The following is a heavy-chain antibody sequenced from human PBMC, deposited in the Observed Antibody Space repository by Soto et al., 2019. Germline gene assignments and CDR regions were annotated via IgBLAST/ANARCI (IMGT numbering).Heavy chain of an antibody. CDR3: AGGMAGLVV. J-gene: IGHJ6*02. V-gene: IGHV3-74*01. CDR1: GLSFNIYW. Sequence: EVQLVESGGGLVQPGGSLRLSCAASGLSFNIYWMHWVRQVPGKGLVWLARINSDGSHTIYVDSVKGRFTISRDNAKNTVFLKMDSLRDEDTGVYYCAGGMAGLVVWGQGTTVTVSS. CDR2: INSDGSHT.